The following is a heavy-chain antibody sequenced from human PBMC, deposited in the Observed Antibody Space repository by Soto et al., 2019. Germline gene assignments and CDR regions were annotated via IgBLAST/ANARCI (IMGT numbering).Heavy chain of an antibody. V-gene: IGHV3-11*05. Sequence: QVQLMESGGGLVKPGGSLRLSCAASGFSFSGFYMSWIRQAPGKGLEWVSFISSSGDYANYADSVKGRFTISRDNTKSSLYLQLNSLRAEDTAMYYCARDRGAVAGESFDYWGQGTLVTVSA. CDR2: ISSSGDYA. CDR3: ARDRGAVAGESFDY. CDR1: GFSFSGFY. J-gene: IGHJ4*02. D-gene: IGHD6-19*01.